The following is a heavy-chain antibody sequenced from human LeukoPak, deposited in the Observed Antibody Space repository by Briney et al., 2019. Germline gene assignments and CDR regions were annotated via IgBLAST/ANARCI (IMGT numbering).Heavy chain of an antibody. CDR2: IYYSGST. CDR1: GGSISNYY. CDR3: ARFLEWLLLDY. V-gene: IGHV4-59*01. D-gene: IGHD3-3*01. J-gene: IGHJ4*02. Sequence: PSETLSLTCTVSGGSISNYYWSWIRQPPGKGLEWIAYIYYSGSTNYNPSLKSRVTISVDTSKNRFSLRLSSVTAADTAVYYCARFLEWLLLDYWGQGTLVTVSS.